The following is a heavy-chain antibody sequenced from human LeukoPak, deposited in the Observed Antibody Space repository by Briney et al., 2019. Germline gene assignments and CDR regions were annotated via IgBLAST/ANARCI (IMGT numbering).Heavy chain of an antibody. Sequence: GSLRLSCAASGFTFSSYGMHWVRQAPGKGLEWVAFIRYDGSNKYYADSVKGRFTISRDNSKNTLYLQMNSLRAEDTAVYYCAKDIYYDSSGFDYWGQGTLVTVSS. V-gene: IGHV3-30*02. J-gene: IGHJ4*02. CDR3: AKDIYYDSSGFDY. D-gene: IGHD3-22*01. CDR2: IRYDGSNK. CDR1: GFTFSSYG.